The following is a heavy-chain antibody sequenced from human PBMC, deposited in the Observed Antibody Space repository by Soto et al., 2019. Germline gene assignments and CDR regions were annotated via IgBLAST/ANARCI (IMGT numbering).Heavy chain of an antibody. V-gene: IGHV3-53*02. CDR1: GFTVSSNY. CDR2: IYSGGST. J-gene: IGHJ4*02. Sequence: EVQLVETGGGLIQPGGSLRLSCAASGFTVSSNYMSWVRQAPGKGLEWVSVIYSGGSTYYADSVKGRFTISRDNSKNTLSHQMNSLRAEDMAVDYCARVDGSRLRHEYYFDYWGQGTLVTVSS. D-gene: IGHD2-21*02. CDR3: ARVDGSRLRHEYYFDY.